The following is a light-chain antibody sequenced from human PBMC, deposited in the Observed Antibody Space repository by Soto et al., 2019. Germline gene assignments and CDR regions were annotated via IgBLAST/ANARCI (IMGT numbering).Light chain of an antibody. CDR3: SSFSSSSTPYV. CDR2: DVS. V-gene: IGLV2-11*01. CDR1: SSDVGGYNY. J-gene: IGLJ1*01. Sequence: QSALTQPRSVSGSPGQSVTISCTGTSSDVGGYNYVSWYQQHPGKAPKLLIYDVSKRPSGVPDRFSGSKSGNTASLTISGLQPEDEADYYCSSFSSSSTPYVFGTGTKLTVL.